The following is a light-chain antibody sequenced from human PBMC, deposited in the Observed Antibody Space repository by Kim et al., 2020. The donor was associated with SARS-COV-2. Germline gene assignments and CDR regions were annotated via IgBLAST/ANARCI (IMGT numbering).Light chain of an antibody. V-gene: IGLV2-14*03. Sequence: QSALTQPASVSGSPGQSITISCTGTSSDVGGYNYVSWYQQHPGKAPKLMIYDVSNRPSGVSNRFSGSKSGNTASLTISGLQAEDEADYYCSSYTSSSTHDGVIGGGTQLDVL. CDR3: SSYTSSSTHDGV. CDR1: SSDVGGYNY. CDR2: DVS. J-gene: IGLJ2*01.